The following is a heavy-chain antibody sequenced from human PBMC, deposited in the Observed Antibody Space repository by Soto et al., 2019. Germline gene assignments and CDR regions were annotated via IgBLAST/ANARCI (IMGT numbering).Heavy chain of an antibody. J-gene: IGHJ4*02. V-gene: IGHV4-39*07. CDR3: AAGGGLPRYY. CDR1: GGSISSSSYT. D-gene: IGHD5-12*01. Sequence: PSETLSLTCTVSGGSISSSSYTWGWIRQPPGKGLEWIGSIYYSGTTYYNPSLNSRVTISVDRSKNQFSLKLSSVTAADTAVYYCAAGGGLPRYYWGQGTLVTVS. CDR2: IYYSGTT.